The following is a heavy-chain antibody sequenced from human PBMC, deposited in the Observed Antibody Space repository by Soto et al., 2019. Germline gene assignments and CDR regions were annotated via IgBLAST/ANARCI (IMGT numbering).Heavy chain of an antibody. D-gene: IGHD5-12*01. J-gene: IGHJ4*02. Sequence: QVQLEESGGGVVQPGRSLRLSCVASGFAFSTYGIHWVRQAPGKGLEWVAVIWYDGSNKYYADSVKGRFTISRDNSKNTLYLQMNSLRADDTAVYYCARASGPFDYWGQGTQVTVSS. CDR1: GFAFSTYG. CDR3: ARASGPFDY. V-gene: IGHV3-33*01. CDR2: IWYDGSNK.